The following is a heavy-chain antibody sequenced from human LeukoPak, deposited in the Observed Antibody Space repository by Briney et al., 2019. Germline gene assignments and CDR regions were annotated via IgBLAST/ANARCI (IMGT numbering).Heavy chain of an antibody. Sequence: ASVTVSCKASGYTFTSYGISWVRQAPGQGLEWMGWISAYNGNTNYAQKLQGRVTMTTDTSTSTAYMELRSLRSDDTAVYYCARDCPCSSSGLTSDYWGQGTLVTVSS. J-gene: IGHJ4*02. D-gene: IGHD6-6*01. CDR2: ISAYNGNT. CDR3: ARDCPCSSSGLTSDY. V-gene: IGHV1-18*01. CDR1: GYTFTSYG.